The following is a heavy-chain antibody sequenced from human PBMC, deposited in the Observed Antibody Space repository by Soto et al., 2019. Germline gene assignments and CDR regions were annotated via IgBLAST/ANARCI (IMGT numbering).Heavy chain of an antibody. CDR1: GGSISSGGYY. J-gene: IGHJ3*02. D-gene: IGHD2-2*01. CDR2: IYYSGTT. CDR3: AGDARYCSSTRCYAGNAFAI. Sequence: SETLSLTCTVSGGSISSGGYYWSWIRQHPGKGLEWIGYIYYSGTTYYNPSLKSRVTISVDTSKNQFSLNLSSVTAADTAVYYCAGDARYCSSTRCYAGNAFAIWGKGTMVTVSS. V-gene: IGHV4-31*03.